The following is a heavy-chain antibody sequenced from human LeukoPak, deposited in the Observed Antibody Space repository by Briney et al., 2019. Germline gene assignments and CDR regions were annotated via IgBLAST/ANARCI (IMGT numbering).Heavy chain of an antibody. CDR2: ISSSGSTI. CDR1: GFTFSSYE. CDR3: AREPSVVPSHYYYGMDV. D-gene: IGHD2-2*01. J-gene: IGHJ6*02. Sequence: GGSLRLSCAASGFTFSSYEMNWVRQALGKGMEWVSYISSSGSTIYYADSVKGRFTISRDNAKNSLYLQMNSLRAEDTAVYYCAREPSVVPSHYYYGMDVWGQGTTVTVSS. V-gene: IGHV3-48*03.